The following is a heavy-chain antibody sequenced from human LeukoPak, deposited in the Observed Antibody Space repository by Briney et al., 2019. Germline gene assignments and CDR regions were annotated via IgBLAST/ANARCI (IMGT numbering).Heavy chain of an antibody. CDR2: ISGSGSGGST. CDR3: ARRATTERGHSYGLDF. CDR1: GFTFSNSA. V-gene: IGHV3-23*01. Sequence: GGSLRLSCAASGFTFSNSAMSWVRQAPGKGLEWVSSISGSGSGGSTYYADSVKGRFTISRDNAKNSLYLQMNSLRAEDTAMYYCARRATTERGHSYGLDFWGQGTLVTVSS. D-gene: IGHD5-18*01. J-gene: IGHJ4*02.